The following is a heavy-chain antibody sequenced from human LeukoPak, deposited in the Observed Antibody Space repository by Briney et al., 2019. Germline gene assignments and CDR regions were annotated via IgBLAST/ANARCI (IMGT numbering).Heavy chain of an antibody. CDR1: GFTFSSYE. V-gene: IGHV3-48*03. CDR3: AREALATSYYFDY. CDR2: ISSSGSTI. Sequence: PGGSLRLSCAASGFTFSSYEMNWVRQAPGKGLEWVSYISSSGSTIYYADSVKGRFTISRDNAKNSLCLQMNSLRAEDTAVYYCAREALATSYYFDYWGQGTLVTVSS. D-gene: IGHD6-6*01. J-gene: IGHJ4*02.